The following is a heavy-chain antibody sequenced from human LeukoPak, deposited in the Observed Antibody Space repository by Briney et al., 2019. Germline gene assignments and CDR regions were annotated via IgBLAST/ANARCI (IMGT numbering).Heavy chain of an antibody. D-gene: IGHD2-21*01. V-gene: IGHV3-11*01. J-gene: IGHJ3*02. CDR3: ARVREAYWPHTLPADDAFDI. CDR2: ISSSGSTI. CDR1: GFTFSDYY. Sequence: GGSLRLSCAASGFTFSDYYMSWIRQAPGKGLEWVSYISSSGSTIYYADSVKGRFTISRDNAKNSLYLQMNSLRAEDTAVYYCARVREAYWPHTLPADDAFDIWGQGTMVTVSS.